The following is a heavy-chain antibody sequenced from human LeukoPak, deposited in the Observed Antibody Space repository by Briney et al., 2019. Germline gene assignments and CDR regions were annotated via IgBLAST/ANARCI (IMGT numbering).Heavy chain of an antibody. CDR2: IIPILGIA. CDR3: AKKASHFEDY. V-gene: IGHV1-69*02. Sequence: PGQXXXWMGRIIPILGIANYAQKFQGRVTITADKSTSTAYMELSSLRSEDTAVCYCAKKASHFEDYWGQGTLVTVSS. J-gene: IGHJ4*02. D-gene: IGHD3-9*01.